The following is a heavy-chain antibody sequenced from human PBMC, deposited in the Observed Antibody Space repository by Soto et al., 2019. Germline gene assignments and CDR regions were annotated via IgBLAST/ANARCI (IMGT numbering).Heavy chain of an antibody. V-gene: IGHV4-31*03. D-gene: IGHD3-22*01. CDR3: ARDHYDSSGYPNYFDY. CDR1: GGSISSGGYY. J-gene: IGHJ4*02. Sequence: QVQLQESGPGLVKPSQTLSLTCTVSGGSISSGGYYWRWIRQHPGKGLEWIGYIYYSGSTYYNPSLKSRVTISVDTSKNQFSLKLSSVTAADTAVYYCARDHYDSSGYPNYFDYWGQGTLVTVSS. CDR2: IYYSGST.